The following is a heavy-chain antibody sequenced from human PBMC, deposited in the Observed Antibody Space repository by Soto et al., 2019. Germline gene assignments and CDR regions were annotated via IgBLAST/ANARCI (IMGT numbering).Heavy chain of an antibody. D-gene: IGHD4-4*01. Sequence: PSETPSFSCSISGRSMSCNRWNRIRQPPDKGLEWLGYVFYGGTDYNPSLEGRVSMSVETPKSQFSLKLTSVTAADTAVYYCASYRGPFYFDAWGQGIQVTVSS. CDR1: GRSMSCNR. J-gene: IGHJ4*02. CDR2: VFYGGT. CDR3: ASYRGPFYFDA. V-gene: IGHV4-59*01.